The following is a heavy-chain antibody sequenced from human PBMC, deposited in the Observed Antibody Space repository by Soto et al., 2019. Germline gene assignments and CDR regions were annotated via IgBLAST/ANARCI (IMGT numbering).Heavy chain of an antibody. CDR1: GYSFSTYR. V-gene: IGHV5-51*01. CDR2: IYPGDSDT. Sequence: XDSLKVSCKSSGYSFSTYRIGLVLQRPGKGPEWMAIIYPGDSDTRENPSFQGQVTISADKSSNTVHLQWRSLKASDTAIYYCARIGGIVDTGTWIHWGQGTPVTVPS. J-gene: IGHJ4*02. D-gene: IGHD1-26*01. CDR3: ARIGGIVDTGTWIH.